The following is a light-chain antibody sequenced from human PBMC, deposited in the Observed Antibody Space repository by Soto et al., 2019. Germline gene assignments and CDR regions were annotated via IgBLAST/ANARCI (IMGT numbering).Light chain of an antibody. CDR3: HQYGSSPGT. J-gene: IGKJ1*01. V-gene: IGKV3-20*01. Sequence: EIVLTQSPGTLSLSPGERATLSCRASQSVSSSYLAWYQQTPVQAPRLLIYGASSRATGIPDRFSGSGSGTDFTLTMSRLEPEDFAVYYCHQYGSSPGTFGQGTKVEIK. CDR1: QSVSSSY. CDR2: GAS.